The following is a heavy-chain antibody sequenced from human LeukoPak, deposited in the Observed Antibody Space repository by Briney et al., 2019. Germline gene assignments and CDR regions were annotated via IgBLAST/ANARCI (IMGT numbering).Heavy chain of an antibody. CDR2: IYTSGST. D-gene: IGHD3-9*01. V-gene: IGHV4-61*02. J-gene: IGHJ3*02. CDR1: GGSISSGSYY. Sequence: SQTLSLTCTVSGGSISSGSYYWSWIRQPAGKGLEWIGRIYTSGSTNYNPSLKSRVTISVDTSKNQFSLKLSSVTAADTAVYYCARDRTYVLRYFDWPSLDAFDIGGQGTMVTVSS. CDR3: ARDRTYVLRYFDWPSLDAFDI.